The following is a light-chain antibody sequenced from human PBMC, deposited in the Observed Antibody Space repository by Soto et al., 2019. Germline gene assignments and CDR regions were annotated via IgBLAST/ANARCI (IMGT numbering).Light chain of an antibody. CDR2: DVS. J-gene: IGLJ1*01. CDR1: SSDVGGYNY. V-gene: IGLV2-14*01. Sequence: QSALTQPAYVSGSPGQSITISRTGTSSDVGGYNYVSWYQQHPGKAPKFMIYDVSNRPSGVSNRFSGSKSGNTASLTISGLQAEDEADYYCCSYTTSNTRQIVFGTGTKVTVL. CDR3: CSYTTSNTRQIV.